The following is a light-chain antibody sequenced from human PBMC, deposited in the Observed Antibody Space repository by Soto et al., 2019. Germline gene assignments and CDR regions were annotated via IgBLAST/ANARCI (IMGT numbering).Light chain of an antibody. CDR1: QTISNS. J-gene: IGKJ1*01. CDR2: RAS. V-gene: IGKV1-5*03. Sequence: DIQMTQSPSTLSASVGDRVTITCRASQTISNSLAWYQQKPGKAPKLLIYRASSLESGVPSRFSGSGSGTEFTLTITSLQPEDFATYYCQQSSTTPRTFGQGTKVDIK. CDR3: QQSSTTPRT.